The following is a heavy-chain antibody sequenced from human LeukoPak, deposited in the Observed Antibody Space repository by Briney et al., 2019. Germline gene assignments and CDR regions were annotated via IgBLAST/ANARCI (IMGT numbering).Heavy chain of an antibody. D-gene: IGHD5-18*01. J-gene: IGHJ5*02. CDR2: ISYDGSNK. CDR3: ARDPIGIQLWLNWFDP. V-gene: IGHV3-30-3*01. Sequence: GRSLRLSCAASGFTLSSYAMHWVRQAPGKGLEWVAVISYDGSNKYYADSVKGRFTISRDNSKNTLYLQMNSLRAEDTAVYYCARDPIGIQLWLNWFDPWGQGTLVTVSS. CDR1: GFTLSSYA.